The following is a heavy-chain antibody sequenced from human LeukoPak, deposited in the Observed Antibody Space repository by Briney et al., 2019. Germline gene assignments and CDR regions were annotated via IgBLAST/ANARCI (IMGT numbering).Heavy chain of an antibody. Sequence: PSETLSLTCTVSRASMSSFFWSWIRQPPGKGLEWIGHIHYSRTTTYNPSLTSRITLSMDTSKSQVSLRLTSVTAAETAMYYCAASGNSWWEGFFHDWGQGTLVSVSS. CDR2: IHYSRTT. D-gene: IGHD2-8*02. CDR1: RASMSSFF. J-gene: IGHJ1*01. CDR3: AASGNSWWEGFFHD. V-gene: IGHV4-59*03.